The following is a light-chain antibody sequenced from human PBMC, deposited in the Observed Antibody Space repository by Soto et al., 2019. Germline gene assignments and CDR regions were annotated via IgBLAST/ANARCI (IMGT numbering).Light chain of an antibody. V-gene: IGKV3-15*01. J-gene: IGKJ2*01. CDR3: QQYTNWYT. CDR2: GAS. CDR1: QSVSSN. Sequence: EIVMTQSPATLSVSPGERATLSCRASQSVSSNLAWYQQKPGQAPRLLIYGASTRATGIPARFSGSGSGTEFTLTISSLHSEDFAVYFCQQYTNWYTFGQGTKLEIK.